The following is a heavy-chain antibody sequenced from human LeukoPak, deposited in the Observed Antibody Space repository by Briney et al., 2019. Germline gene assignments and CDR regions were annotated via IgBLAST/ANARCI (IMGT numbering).Heavy chain of an antibody. D-gene: IGHD3-22*01. CDR1: GYTFTGYY. Sequence: GASVKVSCKASGYTFTGYYMHWVRQVPGQGLEWMGWINPNSGGTNYAQKFQGRVTMTRDTSISTAYMELSRLRSDDTAVYYCARERLDYYDSSYLFDYWGQGTLVTVSS. CDR2: INPNSGGT. CDR3: ARERLDYYDSSYLFDY. V-gene: IGHV1-2*02. J-gene: IGHJ4*02.